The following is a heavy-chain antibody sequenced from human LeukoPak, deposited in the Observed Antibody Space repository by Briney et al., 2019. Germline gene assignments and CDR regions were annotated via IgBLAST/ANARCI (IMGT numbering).Heavy chain of an antibody. CDR2: INTYDGNT. D-gene: IGHD3-10*01. V-gene: IGHV1-18*01. CDR1: GYTFSSYH. CDR3: AREGSGSYLDY. J-gene: IGHJ4*02. Sequence: GASVKVSCKASGYTFSSYHVSWVRQAPGQGLEWMGWINTYDGNTNYAQNFQGRVAMTTDTSTSTAYMELRSLRSDDTAVYYCAREGSGSYLDYWGQGTLVTVSS.